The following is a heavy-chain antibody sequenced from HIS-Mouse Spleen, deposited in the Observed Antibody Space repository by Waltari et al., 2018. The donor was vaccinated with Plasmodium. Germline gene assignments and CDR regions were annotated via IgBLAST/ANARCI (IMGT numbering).Heavy chain of an antibody. J-gene: IGHJ4*02. CDR1: GFHFHTPA. Sequence: QVPLVASGGGVVQHGRSLRLHWPASGFHFHTPAIPWVRQAPGKGLEWVAVISYDGSNKYYADSVKGRFTISRDNSKNTLYLQMNSLRAEDTAVYYCARDRRLAFDYWGQGTLVTVSS. CDR3: ARDRRLAFDY. CDR2: ISYDGSNK. D-gene: IGHD2-15*01. V-gene: IGHV3-30-3*01.